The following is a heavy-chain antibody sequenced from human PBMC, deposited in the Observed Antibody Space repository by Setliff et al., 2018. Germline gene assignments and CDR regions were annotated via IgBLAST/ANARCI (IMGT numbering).Heavy chain of an antibody. V-gene: IGHV4-34*12. CDR1: GGSFSGYY. CDR2: IIHSGST. Sequence: SETLSLTCAVYGGSFSGYYWSWIRQPPGKRLEWIGEIIHSGSTNYNPFLKSRVTIPMDTSKNQFSLKVSSVTAADTAVYYCAGSFSRREKCLPDYWGQGALVTVSS. CDR3: AGSFSRREKCLPDY. J-gene: IGHJ4*02.